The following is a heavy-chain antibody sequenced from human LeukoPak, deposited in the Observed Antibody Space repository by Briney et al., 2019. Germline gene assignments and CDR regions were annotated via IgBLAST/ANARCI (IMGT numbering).Heavy chain of an antibody. CDR3: ARWGLLRLGELSPSPFDY. CDR2: ISSSSSYI. D-gene: IGHD3-16*02. V-gene: IGHV3-21*01. Sequence: GGSLRLSCAASGFTFSSYSMNWVRQAPGKGLEWVSSISSSSSYIYYADSVKGRFTISRDNAKNSLYLQMNSLRAEDTAVYYCARWGLLRLGELSPSPFDYWGQGTLVTVSS. CDR1: GFTFSSYS. J-gene: IGHJ4*02.